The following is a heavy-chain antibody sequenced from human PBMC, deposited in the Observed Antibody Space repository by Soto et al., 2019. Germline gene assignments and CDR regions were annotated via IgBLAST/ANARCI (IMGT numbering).Heavy chain of an antibody. CDR3: VRDGRDCSSVRCDTPGRVYGLDV. CDR1: GLTFKNFP. D-gene: IGHD2-2*01. Sequence: QVQLVESGGGVVQPGQSLRLSCEGSGLTFKNFPMFWVHQAPGNGLECVASVSFDGTNTFYADSLKGRFTVSRDNSKDTLSLQMDSLRPEDTAVYFCVRDGRDCSSVRCDTPGRVYGLDVWGQGTAVTVSS. J-gene: IGHJ6*02. V-gene: IGHV3-30*01. CDR2: VSFDGTNT.